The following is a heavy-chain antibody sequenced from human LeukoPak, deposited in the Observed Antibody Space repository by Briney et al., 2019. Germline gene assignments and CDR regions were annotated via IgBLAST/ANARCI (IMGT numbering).Heavy chain of an antibody. J-gene: IGHJ4*02. D-gene: IGHD3-3*01. CDR1: GFILSNYA. CDR2: ISNSGTST. CDR3: AKEYSQCGSSGPFDY. V-gene: IGHV3-23*01. Sequence: GGSLRLPCTASGFILSNYAVSWVRQAPGKGLEWVSFISNSGTSTHYADSVKGRFTISRDNSKNTLYLQMSSLRAEDTAVYYCAKEYSQCGSSGPFDYWGQGTLVTVSS.